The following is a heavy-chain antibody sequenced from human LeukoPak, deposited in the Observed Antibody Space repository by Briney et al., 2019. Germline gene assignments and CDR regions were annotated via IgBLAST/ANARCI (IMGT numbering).Heavy chain of an antibody. D-gene: IGHD6-19*01. CDR3: ARGYSSGDAFDI. J-gene: IGHJ3*02. CDR1: GGSISSYY. Sequence: PSETLSLTCTVSGGSISSYYWSWIRQPPGKGLEWIGYIYYSGSTYYNPSLKSRVTISVDTSKNQFSLKLSSVTAADTAVYYCARGYSSGDAFDIWGQGTMVTVSS. V-gene: IGHV4-59*08. CDR2: IYYSGST.